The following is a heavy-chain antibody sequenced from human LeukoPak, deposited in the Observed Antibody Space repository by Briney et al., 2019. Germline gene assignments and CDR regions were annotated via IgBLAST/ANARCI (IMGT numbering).Heavy chain of an antibody. Sequence: PGGSLRLSCAASGFTVSSNYMSWVRQAPGKGLEWVSVIYSGGSTYYADSVKGRFTISRDNSKNTLYLQMNSLRAEDTAVYYCASLYGSGSSMAEPDYWGQGTLVTVSS. CDR3: ASLYGSGSSMAEPDY. CDR1: GFTVSSNY. D-gene: IGHD3-10*01. CDR2: IYSGGST. J-gene: IGHJ4*02. V-gene: IGHV3-66*01.